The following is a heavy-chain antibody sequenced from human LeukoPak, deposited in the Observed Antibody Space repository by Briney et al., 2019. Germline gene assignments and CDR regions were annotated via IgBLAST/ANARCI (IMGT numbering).Heavy chain of an antibody. Sequence: RPSETLSLTCAVSGGSISSGGYSWSWIRQPPGKGLEWIGYIYHSGSTYYNPSLKSRVTISVDRSKNQFSLKLSSVTAADTAVYYCARVGGSGYYLDYWGQGTLVTVSS. CDR3: ARVGGSGYYLDY. CDR2: IYHSGST. V-gene: IGHV4-30-2*01. D-gene: IGHD3-22*01. J-gene: IGHJ4*02. CDR1: GGSISSGGYS.